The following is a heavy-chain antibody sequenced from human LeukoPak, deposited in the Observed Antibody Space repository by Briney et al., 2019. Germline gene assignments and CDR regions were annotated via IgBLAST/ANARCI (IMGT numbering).Heavy chain of an antibody. CDR3: ARVPSSYYYGMDV. CDR2: INPSDGST. D-gene: IGHD2-2*01. Sequence: ASVKVSCKASGGTFSSYAISWVRQAPGQGLEWMGIINPSDGSTSYAQKFQDRVTMTRDTSMSTVYMELRSLRSEDTAVYFCARVPSSYYYGMDVWGQGTTVTVSS. V-gene: IGHV1-46*01. CDR1: GGTFSSYA. J-gene: IGHJ6*02.